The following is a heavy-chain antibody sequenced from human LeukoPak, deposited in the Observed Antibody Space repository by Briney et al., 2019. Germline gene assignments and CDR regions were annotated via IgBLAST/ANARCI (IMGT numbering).Heavy chain of an antibody. V-gene: IGHV4-39*01. J-gene: IGHJ4*02. CDR2: IYYSGNT. CDR1: GASISSSNSY. CDR3: ARQTGSGLFILP. Sequence: SETLSLTCAVSGASISSSNSYWGWIRQPPGKGLEWIGSIYYSGNTYYNASLKSQVSISIDTSKNQFSLRLTSVTAADTAVYYCARQTGSGLFILPGGQGTLVTVSP. D-gene: IGHD3/OR15-3a*01.